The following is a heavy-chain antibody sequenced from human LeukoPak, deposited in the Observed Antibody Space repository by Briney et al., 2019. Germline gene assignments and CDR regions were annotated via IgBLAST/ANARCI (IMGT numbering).Heavy chain of an antibody. CDR3: ARNRGTTVTTDDAFDI. D-gene: IGHD4-17*01. Sequence: ASVKVSCKASGYTFTDYYMHWVRQAPGQGLEWMGWINPNSGGRNYAQKFQGRVTITRNTSISTAYMELSSLRSEDTAVYYCARNRGTTVTTDDAFDIWGQGTMVTVSS. J-gene: IGHJ3*02. V-gene: IGHV1-2*02. CDR1: GYTFTDYY. CDR2: INPNSGGR.